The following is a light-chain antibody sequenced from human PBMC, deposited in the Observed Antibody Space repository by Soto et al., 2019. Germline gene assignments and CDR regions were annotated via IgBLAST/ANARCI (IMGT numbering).Light chain of an antibody. CDR2: GAS. J-gene: IGKJ3*01. V-gene: IGKV3-20*01. CDR3: QQYGSSPFT. CDR1: QSVSSSY. Sequence: ESVLTQSPGTLSMSPGERATLSCRASQSVSSSYSAWYQQKPGQAPRPLIYGASSRATSIPDRFSGSGSGTDLTLTISRKEPEDFEVYYCQQYGSSPFTFGPGTKVDIK.